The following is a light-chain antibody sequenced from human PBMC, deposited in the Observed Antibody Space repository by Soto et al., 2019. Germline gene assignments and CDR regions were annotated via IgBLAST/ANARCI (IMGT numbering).Light chain of an antibody. Sequence: EIVLTQYTATVSLSPGERVTLSCRASQSVSSYLAWYPQKPGQAPRILIYDASNRATGIPARFSGSGSWTDCTLTISRLEPEDVTVDYSQQRSNSPRTFGQGTKVDI. CDR3: QQRSNSPRT. CDR1: QSVSSY. J-gene: IGKJ1*01. CDR2: DAS. V-gene: IGKV3-11*01.